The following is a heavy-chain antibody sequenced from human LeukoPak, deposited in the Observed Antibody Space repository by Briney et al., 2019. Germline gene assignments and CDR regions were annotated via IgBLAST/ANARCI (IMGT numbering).Heavy chain of an antibody. CDR1: GGSLNTYY. J-gene: IGHJ5*02. D-gene: IGHD2/OR15-2a*01. Sequence: PETLSVTCTVSGGSLNTYYWSWIRPPAGKGLEWIGRIYTSGSTNYNPSLKSRVTISIDKSKNQLSLKLSSVTAADTAVYYCARDLWRFDPWGQGTLVTVSS. CDR2: IYTSGST. V-gene: IGHV4-4*07. CDR3: ARDLWRFDP.